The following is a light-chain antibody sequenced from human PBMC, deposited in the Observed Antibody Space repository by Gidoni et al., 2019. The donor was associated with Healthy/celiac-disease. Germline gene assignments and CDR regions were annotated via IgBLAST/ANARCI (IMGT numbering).Light chain of an antibody. CDR3: QQYDISGQT. CDR2: GAS. Sequence: ESVLTQSPGTLSLSPGERATLSCRASQSVSVRYVAWYQQKPGQTPRLLIYGASSRATGIPDRFSGSGSGTDFTLTISRLEPEDFAVYYCQQYDISGQTFGQGTKLEIK. V-gene: IGKV3-20*01. J-gene: IGKJ2*01. CDR1: QSVSVRY.